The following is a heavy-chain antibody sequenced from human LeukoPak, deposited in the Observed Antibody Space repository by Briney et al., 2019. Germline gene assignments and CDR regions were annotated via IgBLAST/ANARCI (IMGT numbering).Heavy chain of an antibody. V-gene: IGHV3-30-3*01. J-gene: IGHJ6*03. CDR2: ISYDGSNK. CDR1: GFTFSSYA. Sequence: PGRSLRLSCAASGFTFSSYAMHWVRQAPGKGLEWVAVISYDGSNKYYADSVKGRFTISRDNSKNTLYLQMNSLRAEDTAVYYCARDDLAARYYYMDVWGKGTTVTVSS. D-gene: IGHD3/OR15-3a*01. CDR3: ARDDLAARYYYMDV.